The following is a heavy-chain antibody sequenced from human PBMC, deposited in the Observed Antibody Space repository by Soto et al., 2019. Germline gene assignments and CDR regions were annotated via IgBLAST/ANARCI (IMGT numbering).Heavy chain of an antibody. CDR3: ARDLNWAFDY. CDR1: GFSFSTYS. V-gene: IGHV3-48*02. D-gene: IGHD7-27*01. J-gene: IGHJ4*02. CDR2: ITVSGSTT. Sequence: EVQLVEAGGDWVQPGGSLRLSCAASGFSFSTYSMNLFRQAPGKGLEVISYITVSGSTTIYADSVQGRFTISRDNTKNSTYLKMNSMRDEDTDLYYCARDLNWAFDYWGQGTLVTVFS.